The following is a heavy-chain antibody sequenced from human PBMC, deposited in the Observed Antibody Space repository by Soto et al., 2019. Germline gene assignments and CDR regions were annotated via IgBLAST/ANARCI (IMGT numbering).Heavy chain of an antibody. J-gene: IGHJ4*02. CDR2: VYYSGTT. CDR1: GGSVSNKTYY. V-gene: IGHV4-61*01. Sequence: PXGTLSLTCSVSGGSVSNKTYYWSWIRQPPGKRLEWIGYVYYSGTTNYNPSLKSRVTISVDLSKNQFSLRLSSVTTADTALYYCARTTAVPNTLRSRYFFDYWGQGTLV. CDR3: ARTTAVPNTLRSRYFFDY. D-gene: IGHD4-17*01.